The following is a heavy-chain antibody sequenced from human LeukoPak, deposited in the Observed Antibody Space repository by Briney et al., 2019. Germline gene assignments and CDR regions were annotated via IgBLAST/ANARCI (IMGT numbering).Heavy chain of an antibody. CDR1: GDSVSSNSAA. V-gene: IGHV6-1*01. D-gene: IGHD1-7*01. Sequence: SQTLSLTCAISGDSVSSNSAAWNWIRQSPSRGLEWLGRTYYRSKWNKNYAASVKSRITINPDTSKNQLFLQLNSVTPEDTAVYYCARGYMGTTDYWGQGTLVIVSS. CDR3: ARGYMGTTDY. J-gene: IGHJ4*02. CDR2: TYYRSKWNK.